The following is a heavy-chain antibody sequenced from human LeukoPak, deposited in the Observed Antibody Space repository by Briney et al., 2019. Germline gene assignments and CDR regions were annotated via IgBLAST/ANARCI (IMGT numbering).Heavy chain of an antibody. CDR2: ISYSSSTI. CDR1: GFTFSSYS. V-gene: IGHV3-48*04. Sequence: GGSLRLSCAASGFTFSSYSMNWVRQAPGKGLEWVSYISYSSSTIYYADSVKGRFTISRDNAKNSLYLQMNSLRAEDTAVYYCARDKNYYDSSRYSHPLDYWGQGTLVTVSS. D-gene: IGHD3-22*01. CDR3: ARDKNYYDSSRYSHPLDY. J-gene: IGHJ4*02.